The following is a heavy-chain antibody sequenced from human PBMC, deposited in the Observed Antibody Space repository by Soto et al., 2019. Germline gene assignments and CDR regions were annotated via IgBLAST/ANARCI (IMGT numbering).Heavy chain of an antibody. J-gene: IGHJ6*02. CDR3: ARFSNSDFWSGYPYYYYYGMDV. Sequence: SVKVSCKASGGTFSSYAISWVRQAPGQGLEWMGGIIPIFGTANYAQKFQGRVTITADKSTSTAYMELSSLRSEDTAVYYCARFSNSDFWSGYPYYYYYGMDVWGQGTTVTSP. D-gene: IGHD3-3*01. V-gene: IGHV1-69*06. CDR2: IIPIFGTA. CDR1: GGTFSSYA.